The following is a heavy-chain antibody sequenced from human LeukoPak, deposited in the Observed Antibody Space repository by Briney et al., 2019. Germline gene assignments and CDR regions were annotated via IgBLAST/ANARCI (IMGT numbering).Heavy chain of an antibody. CDR2: ISYDGSDK. J-gene: IGHJ4*02. Sequence: GGSLRLSCAASGFTFSSYSMNWVRQAPGKGLEWVAVISYDGSDKYYADSVKGRFTISRDNSKNTLYLQVNSLRAEDTAVYYCARDNRHLGDNYYGFYFDYWGQGTLVTVSS. D-gene: IGHD4-17*01. CDR3: ARDNRHLGDNYYGFYFDY. V-gene: IGHV3-30*03. CDR1: GFTFSSYS.